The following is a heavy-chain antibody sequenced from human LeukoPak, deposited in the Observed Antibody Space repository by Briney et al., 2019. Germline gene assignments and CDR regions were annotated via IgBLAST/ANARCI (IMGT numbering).Heavy chain of an antibody. J-gene: IGHJ5*02. Sequence: ASVKVSCKVAGYTLTELSMRWVRQAPGKGLEWMGGFDPEDGETIYAQKFQGRVTMTEDTSTDTAYMELSSLRSEDTAVYYCAKTFDYYDSSGHYNWFDPWGQGTLDTVSS. CDR3: AKTFDYYDSSGHYNWFDP. CDR2: FDPEDGET. D-gene: IGHD3-22*01. V-gene: IGHV1-24*01. CDR1: GYTLTELS.